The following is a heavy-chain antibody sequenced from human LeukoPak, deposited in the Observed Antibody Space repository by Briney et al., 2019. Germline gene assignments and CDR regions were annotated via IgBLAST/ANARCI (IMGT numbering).Heavy chain of an antibody. CDR1: GYTFTSYD. CDR3: ARSYYDSSGYGSWLDP. Sequence: ASVTVSCKASGYTFTSYDINWVRKATGQGLEWMGWMNPNSGNTGYAQKFQGRVTMTRNTSISTAYMELSSLRSEDTAVYYCARSYYDSSGYGSWLDPWGQGTLVTVSS. CDR2: MNPNSGNT. V-gene: IGHV1-8*01. J-gene: IGHJ5*02. D-gene: IGHD3-22*01.